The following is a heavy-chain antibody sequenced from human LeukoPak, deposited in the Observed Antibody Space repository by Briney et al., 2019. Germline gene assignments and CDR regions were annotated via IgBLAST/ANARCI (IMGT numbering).Heavy chain of an antibody. V-gene: IGHV1-18*01. Sequence: ASVKVSCKASGYTFTSYGISWVRQAPGQGLEWMGWISAYNGNTNYAQKLQGRVTMTTDTSTSTAYMELRSLRSDDTAVYYCARFWRYYDSSGYDYWGQGTLVTVSS. CDR1: GYTFTSYG. J-gene: IGHJ4*02. CDR2: ISAYNGNT. CDR3: ARFWRYYDSSGYDY. D-gene: IGHD3-22*01.